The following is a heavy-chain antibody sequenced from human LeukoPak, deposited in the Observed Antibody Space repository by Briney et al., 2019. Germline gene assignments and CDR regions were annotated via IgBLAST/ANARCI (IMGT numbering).Heavy chain of an antibody. J-gene: IGHJ4*02. D-gene: IGHD4-17*01. Sequence: GGSLRLSCAASGFTFSSYAMHWVRQAPGKGLEWVAVISYDGSNKYYADSVKGRFTISRDNSKNTLYLQMNSLRAEDTAVYYCASPTVTTGFGYWGQGTLVTVSS. V-gene: IGHV3-30-3*01. CDR1: GFTFSSYA. CDR2: ISYDGSNK. CDR3: ASPTVTTGFGY.